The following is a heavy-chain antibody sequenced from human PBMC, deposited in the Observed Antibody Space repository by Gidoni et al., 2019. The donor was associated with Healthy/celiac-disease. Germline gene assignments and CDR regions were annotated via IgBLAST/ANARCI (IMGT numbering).Heavy chain of an antibody. D-gene: IGHD7-27*01. CDR3: ARDLIGIKLGAGIRRLKNYYYYMDV. Sequence: QVQLVQSGAEVKQPGSSVKVSCKASGGNFSSYAISWVRQAPGQGLEWMGGIITIFGTANYAQKFQGRVTITADESTSTAYMELSSLRSEDTAMYYCARDLIGIKLGAGIRRLKNYYYYMDVWGKGTTVTVSS. CDR1: GGNFSSYA. V-gene: IGHV1-69*01. CDR2: IITIFGTA. J-gene: IGHJ6*03.